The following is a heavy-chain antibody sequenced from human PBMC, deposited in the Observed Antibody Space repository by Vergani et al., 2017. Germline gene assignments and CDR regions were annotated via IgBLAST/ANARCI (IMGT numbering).Heavy chain of an antibody. CDR1: GYTFTSYA. V-gene: IGHV7-4-1*02. CDR2: INTNTGNP. J-gene: IGHJ5*02. D-gene: IGHD3-22*01. CDR3: AREVSDYYDSSGPKGGWFDP. Sequence: QVQLVQSGSELKKPGASVKVSCKASGYTFTSYAMNWVRQAPGQGLEWMGWINTNTGNPTYAQGFTGRFVFSLDTSVSTAYLQISSLKAEDTAGYYCAREVSDYYDSSGPKGGWFDPWDQGTLVIVSA.